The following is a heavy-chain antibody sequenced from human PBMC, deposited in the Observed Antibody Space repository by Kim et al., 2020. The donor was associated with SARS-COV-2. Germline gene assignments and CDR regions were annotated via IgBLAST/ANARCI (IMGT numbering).Heavy chain of an antibody. V-gene: IGHV4-39*01. CDR2: IYYNGNS. Sequence: SETLSLTCTVSGGSISNRDSYWAWIRQPPGKGLEWIGSIYYNGNSYYNPSLQSRVTISVDTSKYQFSLQLTSVTAADTAVYFCARQDLYYYTSGGFYYNKAFYYCGQAALVTVSS. D-gene: IGHD3-10*01. CDR1: GGSISNRDSY. CDR3: ARQDLYYYTSGGFYYNKAFYY. J-gene: IGHJ4*02.